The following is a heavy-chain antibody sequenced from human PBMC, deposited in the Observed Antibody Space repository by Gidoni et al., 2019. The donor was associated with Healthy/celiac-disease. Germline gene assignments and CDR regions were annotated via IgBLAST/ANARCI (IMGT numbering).Heavy chain of an antibody. D-gene: IGHD4-17*01. CDR2: ISYDGSNK. CDR3: ARESSLDGDYVDY. Sequence: QVQLVESGGGVVQPGRSLRLSCAASGFTFSSYAMHWVRQAPGKGLEWVAVISYDGSNKYYADSVKGRFTISRDNSKNTLYLQMNSLRAEDTAVYYCARESSLDGDYVDYWGQGTLVTVSS. CDR1: GFTFSSYA. J-gene: IGHJ4*02. V-gene: IGHV3-30-3*01.